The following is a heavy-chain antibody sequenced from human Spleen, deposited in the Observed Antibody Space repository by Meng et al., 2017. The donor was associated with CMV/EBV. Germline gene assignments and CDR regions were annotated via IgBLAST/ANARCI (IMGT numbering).Heavy chain of an antibody. CDR3: AKGHCSSSSCYTDLGLIDY. CDR1: TFTAYH. J-gene: IGHJ4*02. D-gene: IGHD2-2*02. CDR2: INPNSGAT. Sequence: TFTAYHMHWVRQAPGQGLEWMGWINPNSGATNYAQKFQGRVTMTRDTSITTAYMDLSRLTSDDTAVYYCAKGHCSSSSCYTDLGLIDYWGQGTLVTVSS. V-gene: IGHV1-2*02.